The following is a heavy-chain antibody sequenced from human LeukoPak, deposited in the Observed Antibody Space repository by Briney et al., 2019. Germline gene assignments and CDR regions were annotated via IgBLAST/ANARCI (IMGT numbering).Heavy chain of an antibody. Sequence: GASVKVSCKASGYTFSSYGISWVRQAPGQGLEWMGWISAYNGNTNFAQEFQGRVTMTTATSTSTASMELRSLRSDDTAVYYCARDQGIYNHRIIDSWGQGTLVTVSS. J-gene: IGHJ4*02. CDR1: GYTFSSYG. D-gene: IGHD5-12*01. CDR2: ISAYNGNT. CDR3: ARDQGIYNHRIIDS. V-gene: IGHV1-18*01.